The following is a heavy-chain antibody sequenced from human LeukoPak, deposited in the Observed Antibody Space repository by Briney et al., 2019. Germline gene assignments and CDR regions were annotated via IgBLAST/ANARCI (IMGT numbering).Heavy chain of an antibody. D-gene: IGHD1-26*01. J-gene: IGHJ4*02. CDR2: ISGSGGRT. CDR1: GFTFTTYT. CDR3: AKDKSPWAYYFDY. V-gene: IGHV3-23*01. Sequence: GGSLRLFCAASGFTFTTYTMTWVRQAPGKGLECVSAISGSGGRTNYADSVKGRFNISRDNSKNTLYLEMDSLRAEDTAVYYCAKDKSPWAYYFDYWGQGTLVTVSS.